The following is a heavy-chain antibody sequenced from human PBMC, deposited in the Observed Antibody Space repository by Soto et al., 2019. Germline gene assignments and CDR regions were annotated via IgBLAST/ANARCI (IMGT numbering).Heavy chain of an antibody. V-gene: IGHV3-33*01. CDR1: GFTFSSYG. J-gene: IGHJ6*02. CDR2: IWYDGSNK. Sequence: QVQLVESGGGVVQPGRSLRLSCAASGFTFSSYGMHWVRQAPGKGLEWVAVIWYDGSNKYYADSVKGRFTISRDNSKNPLYLQMNSLRAEDTAVYYCARDFLSPAAPYYYYGMDVWGQGTTVTVSS. D-gene: IGHD6-25*01. CDR3: ARDFLSPAAPYYYYGMDV.